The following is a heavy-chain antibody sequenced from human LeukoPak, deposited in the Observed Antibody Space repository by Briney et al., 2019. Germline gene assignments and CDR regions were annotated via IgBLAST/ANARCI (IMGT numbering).Heavy chain of an antibody. Sequence: ASVKVSCKASGYTFTSYAISWVRQAPGQGLEWMGWISADNGNTDYAQRFQGRVTMTTDTSTSTAYMELRSLRSDDTAVYYCARIRSRKWGFDYWGQGTLVTVSS. V-gene: IGHV1-18*01. J-gene: IGHJ4*02. CDR3: ARIRSRKWGFDY. CDR1: GYTFTSYA. D-gene: IGHD1-26*01. CDR2: ISADNGNT.